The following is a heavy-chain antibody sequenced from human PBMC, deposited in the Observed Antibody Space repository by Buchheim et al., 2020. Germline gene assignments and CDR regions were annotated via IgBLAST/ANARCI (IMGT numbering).Heavy chain of an antibody. Sequence: QVQLQESGPGVVKPSETLSLTCSVSGGSVSSAKSFWSWIRQSPGKGLEWLGYVSYTGASRYNPSLASRVGVPSVPSKNPFSLKVTSVTAADTAVYYCARHGDFFGDFNYWGQGTL. CDR1: GGSVSSAKSF. V-gene: IGHV4-61*01. J-gene: IGHJ4*02. CDR3: ARHGDFFGDFNY. CDR2: VSYTGAS. D-gene: IGHD3-16*01.